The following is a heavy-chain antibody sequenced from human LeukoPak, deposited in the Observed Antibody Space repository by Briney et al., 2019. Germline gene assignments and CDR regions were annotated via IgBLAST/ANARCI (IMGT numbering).Heavy chain of an antibody. Sequence: PGRSLRLSCAASGFTFSSYAMHWVRQAPGKGLEWVAVISYDGSNKYYADSVKGRFTISRDNSKNTLYLQMNSLRAEDTAVNYCARDRDSITMVRGVIIKGFLGAFDIWGQGTMVTVSS. CDR1: GFTFSSYA. CDR3: ARDRDSITMVRGVIIKGFLGAFDI. CDR2: ISYDGSNK. D-gene: IGHD3-10*01. J-gene: IGHJ3*02. V-gene: IGHV3-30-3*01.